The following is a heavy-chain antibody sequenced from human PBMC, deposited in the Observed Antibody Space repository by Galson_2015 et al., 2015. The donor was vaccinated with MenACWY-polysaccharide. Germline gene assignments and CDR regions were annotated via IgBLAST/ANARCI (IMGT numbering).Heavy chain of an antibody. CDR1: GFIFSNHA. J-gene: IGHJ6*02. CDR2: IKKDGSEK. Sequence: SLRLSCAVSGFIFSNHAMHWVRQAPGKGLEWVASIKKDGSEKYYVDSVKGRFTISRDNAKDSLYLQMNSLRADDTAVYFCARGHLGLGLWGQGTTVTVSS. D-gene: IGHD7-27*01. CDR3: ARGHLGLGL. V-gene: IGHV3-7*01.